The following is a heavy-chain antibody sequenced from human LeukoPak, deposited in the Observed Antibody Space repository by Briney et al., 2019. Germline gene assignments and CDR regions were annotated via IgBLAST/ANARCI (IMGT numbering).Heavy chain of an antibody. D-gene: IGHD3-22*01. CDR1: GYTFTSYA. CDR2: IIPILGIA. J-gene: IGHJ4*02. Sequence: SVKVSCKACGYTFTSYAMNWVRQATGQGLEWMGRIIPILGIANYAQKFQGRVTITADKSTSTAYMELSSLRSEDTAVYYCARDGNSAYYYDSSGYYTLFHYWGQGTLVTVSS. V-gene: IGHV1-69*04. CDR3: ARDGNSAYYYDSSGYYTLFHY.